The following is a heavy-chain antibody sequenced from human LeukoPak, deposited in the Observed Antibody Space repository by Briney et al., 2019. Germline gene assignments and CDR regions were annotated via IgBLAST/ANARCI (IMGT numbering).Heavy chain of an antibody. Sequence: GGSLRLSCAASGFTFSSYGMHWVRQAPGKGLEWVAVMSYDGSNKYYADSVKGRFTISRDNSKNTQYLQMNSLRAEDTAVYYCAKTLHYYDSSGYFDHWGQGTLVTVSP. CDR1: GFTFSSYG. CDR3: AKTLHYYDSSGYFDH. D-gene: IGHD3-22*01. J-gene: IGHJ4*02. V-gene: IGHV3-30*18. CDR2: MSYDGSNK.